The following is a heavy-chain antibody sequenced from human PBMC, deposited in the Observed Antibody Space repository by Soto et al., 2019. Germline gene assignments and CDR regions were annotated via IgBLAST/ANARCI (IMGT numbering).Heavy chain of an antibody. V-gene: IGHV4-31*03. D-gene: IGHD4-4*01. Sequence: QVQLQESGPGLVKPSQTLSLTCTVSGGSISSGGYYWSWIRQHPGKGLEWIGYIYYSGSTYYNPSLKSRVTISEDTSKNQFSLKLSSVTAADTAVYYCARFYSNSDYYYYGMDVWGQGTTVTVSS. J-gene: IGHJ6*02. CDR2: IYYSGST. CDR1: GGSISSGGYY. CDR3: ARFYSNSDYYYYGMDV.